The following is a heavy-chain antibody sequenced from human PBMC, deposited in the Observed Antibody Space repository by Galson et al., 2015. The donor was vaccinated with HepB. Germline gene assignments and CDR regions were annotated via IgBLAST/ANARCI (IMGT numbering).Heavy chain of an antibody. V-gene: IGHV5-51*01. CDR2: IFPGDSDT. J-gene: IGHJ4*02. CDR3: ARTPYYGDYPLDY. D-gene: IGHD4-17*01. CDR1: GYSFTSYW. Sequence: QSGAEVKKPGESLKISCKGSGYSFTSYWIGWVRQMPGKGLEWMGIIFPGDSDTRYSPPFQGQVTISAAKSISTAYLQWSSLKASDTAMYFCARTPYYGDYPLDYWGQGTLVTVSS.